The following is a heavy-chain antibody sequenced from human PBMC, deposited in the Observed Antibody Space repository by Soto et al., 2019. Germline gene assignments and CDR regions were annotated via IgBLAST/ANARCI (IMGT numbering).Heavy chain of an antibody. CDR2: VYSTGGV. Sequence: QLQLHESGPGLVKPSETLSLTCNVSGHPIGRFYWSWIRQSAGKGLEWIGRVYSTGGVTYNPALKGRVTISLDRSNNHVSLEMNSVTAADTAVYFCARDLSGTGLDIWGRGTRVSVSS. J-gene: IGHJ6*02. CDR3: ARDLSGTGLDI. D-gene: IGHD1-26*01. V-gene: IGHV4-4*07. CDR1: GHPIGRFY.